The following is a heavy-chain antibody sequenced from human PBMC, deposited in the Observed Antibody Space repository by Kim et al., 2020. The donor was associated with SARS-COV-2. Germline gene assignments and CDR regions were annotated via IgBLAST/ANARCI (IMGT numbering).Heavy chain of an antibody. CDR3: AKDLDYGGVGGYYGMDV. V-gene: IGHV3-30*18. CDR2: ISYDGSNK. CDR1: GFTFSSYG. J-gene: IGHJ6*02. D-gene: IGHD4-17*01. Sequence: GGSLRLSCAASGFTFSSYGMHWVRQAPGKGLEWVAVISYDGSNKYYADPVKGRFTISRDNSKNTLYLQMNSLRAEDTAVYYCAKDLDYGGVGGYYGMDVWGQGTTVTVSS.